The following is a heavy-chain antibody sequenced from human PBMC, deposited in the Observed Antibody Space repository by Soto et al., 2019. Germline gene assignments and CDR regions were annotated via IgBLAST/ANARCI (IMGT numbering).Heavy chain of an antibody. CDR1: GYTFTSYD. CDR2: MNPNSGNT. D-gene: IGHD6-13*01. Sequence: ASVKVSCKASGYTFTSYDINWVRQATGQGLEWMGWMNPNSGNTGYAQKFQGRVTMTRNTSISTAYMELSSLRSEDTAVYYCAIFPPGRGIAAAGLPYYFDYWGQGTLVTVSS. J-gene: IGHJ4*02. V-gene: IGHV1-8*01. CDR3: AIFPPGRGIAAAGLPYYFDY.